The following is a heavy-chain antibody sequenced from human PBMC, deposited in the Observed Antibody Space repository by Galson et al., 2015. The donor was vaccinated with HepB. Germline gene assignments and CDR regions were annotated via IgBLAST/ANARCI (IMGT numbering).Heavy chain of an antibody. V-gene: IGHV3-30*18. D-gene: IGHD4-17*01. CDR3: AKDRPTGNYGDYLFDY. CDR1: GFTFSSYG. Sequence: SLRLSCAASGFTFSSYGMHWVRQAPGKGLEWVAVISYDGSNKYYADSVKGRFTISRDNSKNTLYLQMNSLRAEDTAVYYCAKDRPTGNYGDYLFDYWGQGTLVPVSS. CDR2: ISYDGSNK. J-gene: IGHJ4*02.